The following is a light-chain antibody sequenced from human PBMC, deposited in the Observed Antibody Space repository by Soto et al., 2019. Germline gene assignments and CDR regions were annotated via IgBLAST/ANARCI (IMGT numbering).Light chain of an antibody. CDR3: QQYNSYSQT. Sequence: DIQMTQSPSTLSGSVGDRGTITCRSSQSISSWLAWYQQKPGKAPKLLIYDASSLESGVPSRFSGSGSGTEFTLTISSLQPDDFATYYCQQYNSYSQTFGQGTKVDI. V-gene: IGKV1-5*01. J-gene: IGKJ1*01. CDR1: QSISSW. CDR2: DAS.